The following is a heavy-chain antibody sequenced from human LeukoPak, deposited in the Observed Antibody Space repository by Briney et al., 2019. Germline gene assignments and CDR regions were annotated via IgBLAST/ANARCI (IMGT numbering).Heavy chain of an antibody. D-gene: IGHD3-10*01. CDR1: GGSISSGGYY. V-gene: IGHV4-31*03. CDR2: IYYSGST. J-gene: IGHJ3*02. Sequence: SETLSLTCTVSGGSISSGGYYWSWIRQHPGKGLEWIGYIYYSGSTYYNPSLKSRVTISVDTSKNQFSLKLSSVTAADTAVYYCARDIRDTMVRGVLVAFDIWGQGTMVTVSS. CDR3: ARDIRDTMVRGVLVAFDI.